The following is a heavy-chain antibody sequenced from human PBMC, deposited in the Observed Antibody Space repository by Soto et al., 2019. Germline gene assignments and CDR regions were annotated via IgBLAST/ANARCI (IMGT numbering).Heavy chain of an antibody. Sequence: QVQLQQWGAGLLKPSETLSLTCAVYGGSFSGYYWSWIRQPPGKGLEWIGEINHSGSTNYNPSLKSRVTISVDTSKNQISLKLSSVTAADTAVYYCANRGYSYGDKYYFDYWGQGTLVTVSS. V-gene: IGHV4-34*01. CDR2: INHSGST. D-gene: IGHD5-18*01. J-gene: IGHJ4*02. CDR1: GGSFSGYY. CDR3: ANRGYSYGDKYYFDY.